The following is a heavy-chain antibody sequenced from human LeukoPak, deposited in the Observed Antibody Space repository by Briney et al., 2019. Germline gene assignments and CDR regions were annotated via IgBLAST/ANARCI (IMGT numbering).Heavy chain of an antibody. CDR1: GGSISSSSYH. CDR3: ARLRSGWYLGQIDY. D-gene: IGHD6-19*01. Sequence: SETLSLTCTVSGGSISSSSYHWGWIRQPPGKGLEWIGSIYYSGNTYYNPSLKSRVTISIDTSKNQFSLKLSSVTAADTAVYYCARLRSGWYLGQIDYWGQGTLVTVSS. V-gene: IGHV4-39*01. CDR2: IYYSGNT. J-gene: IGHJ4*02.